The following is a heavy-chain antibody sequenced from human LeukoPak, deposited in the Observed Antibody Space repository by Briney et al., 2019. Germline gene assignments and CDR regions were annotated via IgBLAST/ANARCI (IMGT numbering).Heavy chain of an antibody. D-gene: IGHD6-6*01. CDR3: ARVAYIAARPGLWYYYYGMDV. J-gene: IGHJ6*02. V-gene: IGHV1-69*01. Sequence: GASVKVSCKASGGTFSSYAISWVRQAPGQGLEWMGGIIPIFGTANYAQKFQGRVTITADESTSTAYMELSGLRSEDTAVYYCARVAYIAARPGLWYYYYGMDVWGQGTTVTVSS. CDR1: GGTFSSYA. CDR2: IIPIFGTA.